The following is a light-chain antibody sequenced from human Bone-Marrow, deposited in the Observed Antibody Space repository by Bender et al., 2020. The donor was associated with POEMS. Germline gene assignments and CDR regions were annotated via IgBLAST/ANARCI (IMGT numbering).Light chain of an antibody. V-gene: IGLV2-14*01. CDR1: STDIGDYKS. J-gene: IGLJ3*02. Sequence: QSALTQPDSVSGSPGQSINISCTGISTDIGDYKSFSWVSWYQQYPGKAPKLLIYEVTNRPSGVSNRFSGSKSGNTASLTISGLQAEDESDYYCSSYTSSDTLVFGGGTKLTVL. CDR2: EVT. CDR3: SSYTSSDTLV.